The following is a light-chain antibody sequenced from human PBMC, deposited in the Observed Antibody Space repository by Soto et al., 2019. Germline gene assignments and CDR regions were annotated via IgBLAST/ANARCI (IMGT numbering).Light chain of an antibody. J-gene: IGLJ2*01. V-gene: IGLV2-8*01. CDR3: SSYGGNSQVEG. CDR2: EVS. CDR1: SSDVGGDNY. Sequence: QSVLTQPPSASGSPGQSVTISCSGTSSDVGGDNYVSWYQQHPGKAPKLMIYEVSKRPSGVPDRFSGSKSGNTASLTVSGGQAEDEVDYYYSSYGGNSQVEGFGGGTKVTVL.